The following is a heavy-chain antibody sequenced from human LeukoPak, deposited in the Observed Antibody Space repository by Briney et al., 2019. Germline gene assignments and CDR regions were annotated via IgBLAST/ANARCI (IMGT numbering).Heavy chain of an antibody. V-gene: IGHV3-48*01. Sequence: PGGSLRLSCVASGFTFTGHSMNWVRQAPGKGLEWVSYISSDSTTIYYADSVKGRFTISRDNAKNSLYLQMNSLRAEDTAVYYCARVLHKRNYDSSVYYGYWGQGSLVTVSS. CDR3: ARVLHKRNYDSSVYYGY. J-gene: IGHJ4*02. D-gene: IGHD3-22*01. CDR2: ISSDSTTI. CDR1: GFTFTGHS.